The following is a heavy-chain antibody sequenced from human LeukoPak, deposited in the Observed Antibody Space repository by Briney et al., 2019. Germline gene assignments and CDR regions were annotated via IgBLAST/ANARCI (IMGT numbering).Heavy chain of an antibody. CDR3: ARERAIPSEYFGY. J-gene: IGHJ4*02. V-gene: IGHV4-31*03. Sequence: SETLSLTCTVSGGSISSDGYFWSWIRLHPGKGLEWIGYIYYSGSTYYNPSLKSRVTISVDTSKNQFPLRLTSVTAADTAVYYCARERAIPSEYFGYWGQGTLVTVSS. CDR1: GGSISSDGYF. CDR2: IYYSGST.